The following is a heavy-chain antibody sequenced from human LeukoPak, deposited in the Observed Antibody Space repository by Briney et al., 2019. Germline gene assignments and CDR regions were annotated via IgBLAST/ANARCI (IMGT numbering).Heavy chain of an antibody. J-gene: IGHJ4*02. CDR2: ISWNSGSI. Sequence: GRSLRLSCAASGFTFDDYAMHWVRHAPGKGLEWVSGISWNSGSIGYADSVKGRFTISRDNAKNSLYLQMNSLRAEDTALYYFAKDSYDRSGYFNDWGQGTLVTVSS. CDR1: GFTFDDYA. CDR3: AKDSYDRSGYFND. V-gene: IGHV3-9*01. D-gene: IGHD3-22*01.